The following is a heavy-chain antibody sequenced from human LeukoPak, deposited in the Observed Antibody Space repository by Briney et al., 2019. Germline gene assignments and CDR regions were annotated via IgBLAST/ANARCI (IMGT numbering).Heavy chain of an antibody. CDR1: GFTFSDYY. CDR2: ISSSGSTISSSGSTT. CDR3: ARDGSESYFRD. D-gene: IGHD1-26*01. V-gene: IGHV3-11*01. Sequence: GGSLRLSCAASGFTFSDYYMSWIRQAPGKGLEWVSYISSSGSTISSSGSTTYYADSVKGRFTISRDNAKNSLYLQMNSLRAEDTAVYFCARDGSESYFRDWGQGTLVTVSS. J-gene: IGHJ4*02.